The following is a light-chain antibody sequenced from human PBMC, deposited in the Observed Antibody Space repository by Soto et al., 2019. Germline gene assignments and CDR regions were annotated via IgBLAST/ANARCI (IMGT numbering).Light chain of an antibody. CDR2: WAS. J-gene: IGKJ5*01. CDR3: QQYYSTPIT. Sequence: DIVMTQSPDSLAVSLGERATINCKSSQSVLYSSNNKNYLAWYQQKPGQPPKLLIYWASTRESGVPDRFSGSGSESDFTLTISSLQAEDVTYYYCQQYYSTPITFGQGTRLEIK. CDR1: QSVLYSSNNKNY. V-gene: IGKV4-1*01.